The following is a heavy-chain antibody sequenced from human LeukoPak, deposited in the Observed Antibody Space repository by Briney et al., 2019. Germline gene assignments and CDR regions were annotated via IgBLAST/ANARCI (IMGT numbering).Heavy chain of an antibody. J-gene: IGHJ4*02. CDR3: AKDLASPRSVGSSEKLDY. V-gene: IGHV3-53*01. CDR2: IFGSGAGT. CDR1: GFTVSSNY. D-gene: IGHD1-26*01. Sequence: GGSLRLSCAASGFTVSSNYMSWVRQAPGKGLEWVSSIFGSGAGTHYADSVKGRFTISRDNSKNTLYLQMNSLRAEDTAVYYCAKDLASPRSVGSSEKLDYWGQGTLVTVSS.